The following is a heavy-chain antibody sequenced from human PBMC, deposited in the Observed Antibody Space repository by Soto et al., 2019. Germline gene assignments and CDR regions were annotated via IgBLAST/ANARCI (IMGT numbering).Heavy chain of an antibody. V-gene: IGHV4-39*01. Sequence: SETLSLTCTVSGGSISSSSYYWGWIRQPPGKGLEWIGSIYYSGSTYYNPSLKSRVTISVDTSKNQFSLKLSSVTAADTAVYYCARFVGYTYAFDIWGQGTMVTVSS. CDR2: IYYSGST. CDR1: GGSISSSSYY. CDR3: ARFVGYTYAFDI. D-gene: IGHD5-12*01. J-gene: IGHJ3*02.